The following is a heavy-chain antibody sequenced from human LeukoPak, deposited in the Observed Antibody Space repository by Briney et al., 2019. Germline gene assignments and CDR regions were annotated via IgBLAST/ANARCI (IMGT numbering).Heavy chain of an antibody. J-gene: IGHJ4*02. D-gene: IGHD5-24*01. CDR1: GFTFSSYA. CDR2: ISGSGGST. Sequence: GGSLRLSCAASGFTFSSYAVSWVRQAPGKGLEWVSAISGSGGSTYYSDSVKGRFTIARDNSKNTLYLQMNSLRAEDTAVYFCAKGRGWLQFFDYWGQGTLVTVSS. V-gene: IGHV3-23*01. CDR3: AKGRGWLQFFDY.